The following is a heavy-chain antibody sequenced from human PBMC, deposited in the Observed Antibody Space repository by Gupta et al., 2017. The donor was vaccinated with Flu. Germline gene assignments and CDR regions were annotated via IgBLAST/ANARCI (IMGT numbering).Heavy chain of an antibody. CDR3: ARESRLIREYDFWSGYENGLDV. J-gene: IGHJ6*02. V-gene: IGHV3-33*01. CDR1: GFTFSNYV. Sequence: QVHLVESGGGVVQPGRSLRLSCAASGFTFSNYVIHWVRQAPGKGLEWVALIWFDGSDKYYADSVKGRFTISRDNSKNTLYLQMNSLRAEDTAVYYCARESRLIREYDFWSGYENGLDVWGQGTTVTVSS. D-gene: IGHD3-3*01. CDR2: IWFDGSDK.